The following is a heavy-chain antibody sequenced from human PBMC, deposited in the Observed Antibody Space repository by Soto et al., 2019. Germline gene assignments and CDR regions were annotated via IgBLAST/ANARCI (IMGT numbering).Heavy chain of an antibody. CDR2: IKSKTDGGTT. D-gene: IGHD3-22*01. Sequence: PGGSLRLSCAASGVTFINAWMNWVRQATGKGLEWVGRIKSKTDGGTTDYAAPVKGRFTISRDNSKNTLYLQMNSLRAEDTAVYYCTTDVYDSSGYEPTAYYFDYWGQGTLVTVSS. CDR1: GVTFINAW. V-gene: IGHV3-15*07. J-gene: IGHJ4*02. CDR3: TTDVYDSSGYEPTAYYFDY.